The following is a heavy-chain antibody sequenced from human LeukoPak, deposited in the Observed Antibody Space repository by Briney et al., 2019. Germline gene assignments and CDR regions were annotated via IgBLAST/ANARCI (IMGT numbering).Heavy chain of an antibody. V-gene: IGHV4-31*03. D-gene: IGHD3-10*01. CDR2: FYYSGSS. CDR1: GGSISSGCYY. Sequence: PSETLSLTCTVSGGSISSGCYYWSWIRQHPGKGLEWIGYFYYSGSSYYNPSLKSRVTISVDTSKNQFSLKLSSVTAADTAVYYCARDIYGSGSPYFDYWGQGTLVTVSS. CDR3: ARDIYGSGSPYFDY. J-gene: IGHJ4*02.